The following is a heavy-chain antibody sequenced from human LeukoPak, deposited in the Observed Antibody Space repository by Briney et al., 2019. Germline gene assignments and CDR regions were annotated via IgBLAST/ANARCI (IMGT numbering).Heavy chain of an antibody. CDR2: ISYDGSNK. D-gene: IGHD5-18*01. Sequence: GGSLRLSCAASGFTFSSYAMHWVRQAPGKGLEWVAVISYDGSNKYYADSVKGRFTISRDNSKNTLYLQMNSLRAEDTAVYYCARDKGTAMVLYYLDYWGQGTLVTVSS. J-gene: IGHJ4*02. CDR3: ARDKGTAMVLYYLDY. CDR1: GFTFSSYA. V-gene: IGHV3-30-3*01.